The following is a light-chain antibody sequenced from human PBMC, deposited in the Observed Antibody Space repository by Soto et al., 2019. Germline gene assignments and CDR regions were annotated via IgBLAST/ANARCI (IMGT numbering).Light chain of an antibody. J-gene: IGKJ4*01. CDR3: QQRSLLFT. CDR2: DSS. V-gene: IGKV3-11*01. Sequence: EIVLTQSPATLSLSPGERATLSCRTSQSVGSSLAWYQQKPGRPPRLLIYDSSNRATGIPGRFSGSGSGTDFTLTISSLEPADFAVYYCQQRSLLFTFGGGTKV. CDR1: QSVGSS.